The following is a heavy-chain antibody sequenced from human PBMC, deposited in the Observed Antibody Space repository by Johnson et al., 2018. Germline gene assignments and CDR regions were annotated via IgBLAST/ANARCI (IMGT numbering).Heavy chain of an antibody. CDR2: IIPIFGTA. V-gene: IGHV1-69*01. D-gene: IGHD6-6*01. CDR1: AFTFSTYA. CDR3: AGMYSSSAPFGYYYGMDV. J-gene: IGHJ6*04. Sequence: QVQLVQSGGGLVKPGGSLRLSCAASAFTFSTYALSWVRQAPGQGLEWMGGIIPIFGTATYAQKFPGRVRITADESTSTAYMELSSLSSEDTAGEYCAGMYSSSAPFGYYYGMDVWGKGTTVTVSS.